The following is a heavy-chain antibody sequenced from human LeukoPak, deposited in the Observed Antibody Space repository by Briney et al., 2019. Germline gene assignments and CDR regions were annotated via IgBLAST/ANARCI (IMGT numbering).Heavy chain of an antibody. Sequence: GGSLRLSCAASGFTFSSYAMSWVRQAPGKGLEWVSGISGRGGNTYYADSVKGRLTISRDNSKNTLSLQMDSLRAEDTAVYYCAKHKTLVTSIDAFDIWGPGTMVTVSS. CDR2: ISGRGGNT. CDR3: AKHKTLVTSIDAFDI. D-gene: IGHD4-23*01. CDR1: GFTFSSYA. V-gene: IGHV3-23*01. J-gene: IGHJ3*02.